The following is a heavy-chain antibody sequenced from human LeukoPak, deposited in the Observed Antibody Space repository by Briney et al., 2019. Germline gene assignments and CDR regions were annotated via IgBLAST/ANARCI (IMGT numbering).Heavy chain of an antibody. CDR1: GYTFTSSA. Sequence: GASLKDSCKAPGYTFTSSAIHWGRQAPEQRLEWMGWINAGNGNTKNSQKFQGRVTITRDTAASTDYMELSSLRSEDTAVYHCARGLGAFDIWGQGTMVTVSS. CDR2: INAGNGNT. CDR3: ARGLGAFDI. V-gene: IGHV1-3*01. J-gene: IGHJ3*02.